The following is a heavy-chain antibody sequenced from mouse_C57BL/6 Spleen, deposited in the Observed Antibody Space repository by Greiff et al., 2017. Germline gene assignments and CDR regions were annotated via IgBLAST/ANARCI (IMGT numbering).Heavy chain of an antibody. Sequence: QVQLKQSGPELVKPGASVKISCKASGYAFSSSWMNWVKQRPGKGLEWIGRIYPGDGDTNYNGKFKGKATPTADKSSSTAYMQLSSLTSEDSAVYFCASYYGNYEWFAYWGQGTLVTVSA. CDR1: GYAFSSSW. D-gene: IGHD2-1*01. J-gene: IGHJ3*01. CDR3: ASYYGNYEWFAY. V-gene: IGHV1-82*01. CDR2: IYPGDGDT.